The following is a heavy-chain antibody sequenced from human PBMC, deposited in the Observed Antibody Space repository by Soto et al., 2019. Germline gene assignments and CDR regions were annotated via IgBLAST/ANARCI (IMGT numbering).Heavy chain of an antibody. CDR3: GKVKRGIVPTIVRGFDT. CDR1: GFTFSSYA. Sequence: GGSLRLSCAASGFTFSSYAMSWVRPAPGKGLEWVSAISGRGGSTYYAVSAPGRFTISTYNFKNTLFLQMNSLRAEYTDVYYCGKVKRGIVPTIVRGFDTWGRAALVTACS. D-gene: IGHD5-12*01. CDR2: ISGRGGST. V-gene: IGHV3-23*01. J-gene: IGHJ4*02.